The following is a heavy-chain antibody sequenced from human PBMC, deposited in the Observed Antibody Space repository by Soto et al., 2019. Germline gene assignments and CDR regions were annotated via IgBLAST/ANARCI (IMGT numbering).Heavy chain of an antibody. CDR3: PTEGDIVVVPAALYP. Sequence: PWGSLRLSCASSGFSFSSYGMYWVRQAPGKGLVWVSRINSDGSSTSYADSVKGRFTISRDNAKNTLYLQMNSLRAEDTAVYYCPTEGDIVVVPAALYPWGQGTLVTGSS. D-gene: IGHD2-2*01. J-gene: IGHJ5*02. V-gene: IGHV3-74*01. CDR2: INSDGSST. CDR1: GFSFSSYG.